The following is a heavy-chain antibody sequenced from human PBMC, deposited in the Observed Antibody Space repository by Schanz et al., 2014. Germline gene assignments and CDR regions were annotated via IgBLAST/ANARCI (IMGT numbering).Heavy chain of an antibody. D-gene: IGHD2-15*01. CDR1: GFMFTKYA. CDR3: AKDIGGAVAAPVYDS. V-gene: IGHV3-23*04. Sequence: DVQLVESGGGLAQPGGSLRLSCVASGFMFTKYAMNWVRQAPGKGLEWVSGISGTGTKTYYADSVKSRFTISRDNSKNTVSLQMSALRADDTALYYCAKDIGGAVAAPVYDSWGQGTLVTVSS. J-gene: IGHJ4*02. CDR2: ISGTGTKT.